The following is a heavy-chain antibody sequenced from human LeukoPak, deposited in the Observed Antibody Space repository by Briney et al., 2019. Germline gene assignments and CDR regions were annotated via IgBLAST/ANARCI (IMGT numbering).Heavy chain of an antibody. J-gene: IGHJ5*02. Sequence: ASVKVSCKASGYTFTGYYMHWVRQALGQGLEWMGWINPNSGGTNYAQKFQGRVTMTRDTSISTAYMELSRLRSDDTAVYYCARGPLWFGEFPSNWFDPWGQGTLVTVSS. CDR3: ARGPLWFGEFPSNWFDP. CDR2: INPNSGGT. D-gene: IGHD3-10*01. V-gene: IGHV1-2*02. CDR1: GYTFTGYY.